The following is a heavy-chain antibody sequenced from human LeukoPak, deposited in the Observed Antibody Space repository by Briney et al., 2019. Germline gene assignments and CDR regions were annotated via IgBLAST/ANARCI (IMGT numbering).Heavy chain of an antibody. CDR2: ISGSGGSI. CDR1: GFTFSSYA. Sequence: GGSLRLSCAASGFTFSSYAMSWVRQAPGKGLEWVSAISGSGGSIYYADSVKGRFTISRDNSKNTLYLQMNSLRAEDTAVYYCAKMRVRGVIITPPGGLDYWGQGTLVTVSS. V-gene: IGHV3-23*01. CDR3: AKMRVRGVIITPPGGLDY. D-gene: IGHD3-10*01. J-gene: IGHJ4*02.